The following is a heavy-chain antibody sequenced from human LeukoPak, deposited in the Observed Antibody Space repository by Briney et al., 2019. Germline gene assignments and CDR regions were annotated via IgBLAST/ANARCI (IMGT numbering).Heavy chain of an antibody. D-gene: IGHD3-16*01. CDR3: ARGIPPRGGHFDY. Sequence: SETLSLTCAVSGYSISSGYYWGWIRQPPGKGLEWIGSIYHSGSTYYNPSLKSRVTISVDTSTNQFSLKLSSVTAADTAVYYCARGIPPRGGHFDYWGQGTLVTVSS. CDR2: IYHSGST. J-gene: IGHJ4*02. CDR1: GYSISSGYY. V-gene: IGHV4-38-2*01.